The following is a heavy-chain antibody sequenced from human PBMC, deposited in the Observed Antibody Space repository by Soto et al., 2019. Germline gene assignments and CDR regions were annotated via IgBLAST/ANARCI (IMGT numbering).Heavy chain of an antibody. CDR1: SDSITNYY. J-gene: IGHJ4*02. V-gene: IGHV4-59*01. CDR2: IHDSGRS. D-gene: IGHD2-15*01. CDR3: ARVGGTRGWY. Sequence: QVQLQESGPGLVKPSETLSLTCTVSSDSITNYYWSWIRQSPGKGLEWIGYIHDSGRSNYNPSLRSRVKIQVDTSKKQFPLKLNPVTAADTAVYYCARVGGTRGWYWGQGTLVTVSS.